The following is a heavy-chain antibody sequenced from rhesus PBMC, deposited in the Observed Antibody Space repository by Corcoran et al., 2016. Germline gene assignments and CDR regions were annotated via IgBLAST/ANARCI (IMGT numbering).Heavy chain of an antibody. V-gene: IGHV1-111*02. CDR3: ARAYWSDRYGLES. CDR1: GYTLPDHY. J-gene: IGHJ6*01. D-gene: IGHD3-22*01. CDR2: VAPEDGEA. Sequence: EVQLVQSGAEVKTPGATVKISCKASGYTLPDHYLNWVQQAHGKGLVWMGGVAPEDGEADSTQKFQDRVTITADMSTDTASMELSSLRSEDTAVYYCARAYWSDRYGLESWGQGVVVTVSS.